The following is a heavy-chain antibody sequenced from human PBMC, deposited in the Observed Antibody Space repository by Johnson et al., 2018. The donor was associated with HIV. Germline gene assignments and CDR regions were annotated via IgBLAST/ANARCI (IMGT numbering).Heavy chain of an antibody. CDR3: ARDLRLGAIDAFDI. CDR1: GFTFDDYG. V-gene: IGHV3-7*03. J-gene: IGHJ3*02. D-gene: IGHD1-26*01. CDR2: ISYDGSEK. Sequence: VQLVESGGGVVRPGGSLRLSCAASGFTFDDYGMSWVRQAPGKGLEWVAVISYDGSEKYYVVSVKGRFTISRDNAKNSLYLQMNSLRAEDTAMYYCARDLRLGAIDAFDIWGQGTMVTVSS.